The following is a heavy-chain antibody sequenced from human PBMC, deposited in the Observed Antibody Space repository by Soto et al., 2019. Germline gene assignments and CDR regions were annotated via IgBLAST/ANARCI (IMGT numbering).Heavy chain of an antibody. D-gene: IGHD3-9*01. J-gene: IGHJ4*02. CDR1: GFTFSIYV. V-gene: IGHV3-23*01. CDR3: TKIMLANFDMNFDS. CDR2: ISSGGDTT. Sequence: GGSLRLSCAASGFTFSIYVMSWVRQAPGKGLEWVSSISSGGDTTYFADSAKGRFTISRDNSKNTLSLQMNSLRAEDTATYYCTKIMLANFDMNFDSWGQGTQVTVSS.